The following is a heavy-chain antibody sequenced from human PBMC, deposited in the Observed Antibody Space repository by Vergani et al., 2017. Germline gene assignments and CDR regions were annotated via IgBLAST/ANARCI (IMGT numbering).Heavy chain of an antibody. D-gene: IGHD2-15*01. J-gene: IGHJ4*02. Sequence: VQLVESGGGLVKPGGSLRLSCAASGFTFSNAWMSWVRQAPGKGLEWVGEINHSGSTNYNPSLKSRVTISVDTSKNQFSLKLSSVTAADTAVYYCARRYCSGGSCYNFDYWGQGTLVTVSS. V-gene: IGHV4-4*02. CDR2: INHSGST. CDR3: ARRYCSGGSCYNFDY. CDR1: GFTFSNAW.